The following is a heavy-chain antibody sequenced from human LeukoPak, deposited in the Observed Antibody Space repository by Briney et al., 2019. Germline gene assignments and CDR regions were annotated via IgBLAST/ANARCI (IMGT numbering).Heavy chain of an antibody. V-gene: IGHV4-34*01. Sequence: SETLSLTCAVYGGSFSGYYWSWIRQPPGKGLERIGEINHSGSTNYNPSLKSRVTISVDTSKNQFSLKLSSVTAADTAVYYCARVDFSYCWFDPWGQGTLVTVSS. CDR2: INHSGST. CDR1: GGSFSGYY. J-gene: IGHJ5*02. D-gene: IGHD3-9*01. CDR3: ARVDFSYCWFDP.